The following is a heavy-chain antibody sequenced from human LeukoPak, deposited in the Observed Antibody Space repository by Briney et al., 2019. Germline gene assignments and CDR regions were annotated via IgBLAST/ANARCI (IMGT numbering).Heavy chain of an antibody. V-gene: IGHV1-18*01. CDR2: ISSYNVNT. Sequence: ASVKVSCKASGYRFTSYGIIWVRQAPGQGLEWMGWISSYNVNTNYARKFQGRVTMTTDTSTTTAYMELRSLRSDDTAVYYCARLSPTDAFDIWGQGTMVTVSS. J-gene: IGHJ3*02. CDR1: GYRFTSYG. CDR3: ARLSPTDAFDI.